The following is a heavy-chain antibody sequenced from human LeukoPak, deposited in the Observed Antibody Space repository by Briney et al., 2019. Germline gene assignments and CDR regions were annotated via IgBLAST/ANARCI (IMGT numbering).Heavy chain of an antibody. CDR2: ISSSNSYI. D-gene: IGHD1-20*01. CDR3: AGRSYNWNDVHYYYYMDV. Sequence: AGGSLRLSCAASGFTFSSYSMNWVRQAPGKGLEWVSYISSSNSYIYYADSVKGRFTISRDNAKNSLYLQMNSLRAEDTAVYYCAGRSYNWNDVHYYYYMDVWGKGTTVTVSS. V-gene: IGHV3-21*01. J-gene: IGHJ6*03. CDR1: GFTFSSYS.